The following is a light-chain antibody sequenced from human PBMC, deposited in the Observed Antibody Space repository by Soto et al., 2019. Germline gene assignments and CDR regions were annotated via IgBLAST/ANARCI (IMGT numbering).Light chain of an antibody. CDR2: DNN. J-gene: IGLJ2*01. CDR1: IFNIGNNY. Sequence: QSVLTQPPSVSAAPGQRVTISCSGSIFNIGNNYVSWYQQLPGTAPKLLIYDNNKRPSGIPDRFSGSKSGTSATVGITGLQTGDEADYYCGTWDSSLSAVVFGGGTKVTVL. CDR3: GTWDSSLSAVV. V-gene: IGLV1-51*01.